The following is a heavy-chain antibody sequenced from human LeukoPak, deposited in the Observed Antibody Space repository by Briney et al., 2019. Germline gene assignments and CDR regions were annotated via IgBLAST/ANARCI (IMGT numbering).Heavy chain of an antibody. CDR3: ARSPFSGGSGSYSPYYYYYMDV. CDR2: IIPIFGTA. CDR1: GGTFSSYA. D-gene: IGHD3-10*01. J-gene: IGHJ6*03. V-gene: IGHV1-69*13. Sequence: SVKASCKASGGTFSSYAISWVRQAPGQGLEWMGGIIPIFGTANYAQKFQGRVTITADESTSTAYMELSSLRSEDTAVYYCARSPFSGGSGSYSPYYYYYMDVWGKGTTVTISS.